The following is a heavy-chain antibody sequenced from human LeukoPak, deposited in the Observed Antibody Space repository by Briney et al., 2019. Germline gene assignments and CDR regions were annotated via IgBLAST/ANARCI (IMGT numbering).Heavy chain of an antibody. CDR2: INHSGST. CDR3: ARGGWAYYYDSSGYYSCYFDY. CDR1: GGSFSGYY. Sequence: SETLSLTCAVYGGSFSGYYWSRIRQPPGKGLEWIGEINHSGSTNYNPSLKSRVTISVDTSKNQFSLKLSSVTAADTAVYYCARGGWAYYYDSSGYYSCYFDYWGQGTLVTVSS. V-gene: IGHV4-34*01. J-gene: IGHJ4*02. D-gene: IGHD3-22*01.